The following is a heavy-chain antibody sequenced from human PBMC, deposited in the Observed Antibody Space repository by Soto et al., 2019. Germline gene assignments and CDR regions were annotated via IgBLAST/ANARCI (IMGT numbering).Heavy chain of an antibody. CDR2: INHSGST. D-gene: IGHD1-1*01. CDR3: AREVPSRYFDL. Sequence: SETLSLTCAVYGASFSGSYWNWIRQPPGKGLEWIGEINHSGSTIYNTSLESRVTISLDTSRKQFTLKMRSATAADTAVYYCAREVPSRYFDLWGRGTPVTVSS. CDR1: GASFSGSY. V-gene: IGHV4-34*01. J-gene: IGHJ2*01.